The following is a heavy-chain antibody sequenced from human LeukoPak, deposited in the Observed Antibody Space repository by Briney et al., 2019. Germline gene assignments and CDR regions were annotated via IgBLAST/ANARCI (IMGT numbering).Heavy chain of an antibody. J-gene: IGHJ5*02. CDR2: ISSSSSYI. CDR1: GFTFSSYR. V-gene: IGHV3-21*01. Sequence: GGSLRLSCAASGFTFSSYRMNWVRQAPGEGLEWVSSISSSSSYIYYADSVKGRFTISRDNAKNSLYLQMNSLRAEDTAVYYCARGGTTQIDPWGQGTLVTVSS. D-gene: IGHD1-26*01. CDR3: ARGGTTQIDP.